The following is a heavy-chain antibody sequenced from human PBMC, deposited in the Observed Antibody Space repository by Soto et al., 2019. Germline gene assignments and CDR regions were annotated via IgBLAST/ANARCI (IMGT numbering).Heavy chain of an antibody. CDR2: MNPNSSNT. CDR3: ARGYYYGSGPPLEDYYYMDV. Sequence: ASVKVSCKASGYTFTSYDINWVRQATGQGLEWMGWMNPNSSNTGYAQKFQGRVTMTRNTSISTAYMELSSLRSEDTAVYYCARGYYYGSGPPLEDYYYMDVWGKGTTVTVSS. D-gene: IGHD3-10*01. V-gene: IGHV1-8*01. J-gene: IGHJ6*03. CDR1: GYTFTSYD.